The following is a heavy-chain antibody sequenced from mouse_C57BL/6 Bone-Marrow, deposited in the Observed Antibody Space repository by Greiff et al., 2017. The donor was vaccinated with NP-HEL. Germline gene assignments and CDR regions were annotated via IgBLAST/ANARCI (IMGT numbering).Heavy chain of an antibody. CDR1: GFTFSDAW. V-gene: IGHV6-6*01. CDR2: IRNKANNHAT. J-gene: IGHJ4*01. Sequence: EVKVEESGGGLVQPGGSMKLSCAASGFTFSDAWMDWVRQSPEKGLEWVAEIRNKANNHATYYAESVKGRVTISRDESKSSVYRQMNSLRAEDTGIYYCTRRRNYYAMDDWGQGTSVTVSS. CDR3: TRRRNYYAMDD.